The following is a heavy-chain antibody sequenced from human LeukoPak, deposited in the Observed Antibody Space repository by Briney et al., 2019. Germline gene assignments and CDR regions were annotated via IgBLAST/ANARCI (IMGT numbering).Heavy chain of an antibody. CDR3: ARDHEYYYGSGSYYPGGCDY. J-gene: IGHJ4*02. D-gene: IGHD3-10*01. CDR2: INPSGGST. CDR1: GCTRTCYY. Sequence: ASVKVSCKASGCTRTCYYMHWVRQPPGQRLERMGIINPSGGSTSYAHKFQGRVTMTRDTSTSTVYMELSSLRSEDTAVYYCARDHEYYYGSGSYYPGGCDYWGQGTLVTVSS. V-gene: IGHV1-46*01.